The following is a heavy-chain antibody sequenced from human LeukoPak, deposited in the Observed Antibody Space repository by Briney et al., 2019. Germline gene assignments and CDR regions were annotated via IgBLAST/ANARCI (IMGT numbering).Heavy chain of an antibody. D-gene: IGHD4-11*01. V-gene: IGHV4-59*08. CDR2: IYHSGSS. J-gene: IGHJ4*02. CDR1: GGSIRSYY. CDR3: ARRPHDYPFDY. Sequence: SETLSLTCTVSGGSIRSYYWSWIRQPPGKGLEWIGYIYHSGSSNYNPSLKSRVTISVDTSKNQFSLKLSSVTAADTAVYYCARRPHDYPFDYWGQGTLVTVSS.